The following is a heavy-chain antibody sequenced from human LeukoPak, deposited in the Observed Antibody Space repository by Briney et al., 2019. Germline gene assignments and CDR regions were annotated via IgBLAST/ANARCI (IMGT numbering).Heavy chain of an antibody. CDR3: AKEVDCPSDCLFFHS. Sequence: PGGSLRLSCAGSGFIFNDYTMHWVRQTPGKGLEWVSLINRRGHTFYADSVKGRFTISRDNSRNSVFLQMNSLRPEDTALYHCAKEVDCPSDCLFFHSWGQGTLVTVSS. J-gene: IGHJ4*02. CDR1: GFIFNDYT. D-gene: IGHD2-21*02. CDR2: INRRGHT. V-gene: IGHV3-43*01.